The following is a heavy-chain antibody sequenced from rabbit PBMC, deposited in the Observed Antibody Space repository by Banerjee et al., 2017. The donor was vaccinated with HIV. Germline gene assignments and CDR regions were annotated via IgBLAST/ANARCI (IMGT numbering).Heavy chain of an antibody. D-gene: IGHD1-1*01. CDR2: IDPVFGST. CDR3: VRSPYAGGSGYGLYYFNL. CDR1: GFDFSSYG. V-gene: IGHV1S47*01. J-gene: IGHJ4*01. Sequence: LVESGGGLVQPGGSLKLSCKASGFDFSSYGVSWVRQAPGKGLEWIGYIDPVFGSTYYASWVNGRFTISSHNAQNTLYLQLSSLTAADTATYFCVRSPYAGGSGYGLYYFNLWGQGTLVTVS.